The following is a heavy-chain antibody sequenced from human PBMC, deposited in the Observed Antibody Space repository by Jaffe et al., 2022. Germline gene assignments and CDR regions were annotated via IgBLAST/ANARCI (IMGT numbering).Heavy chain of an antibody. CDR2: IKQDGSEK. CDR1: GFTFSSYW. Sequence: EVQLVESGGGLVQPGGSLRLSCAASGFTFSSYWMSWVRQAPGKGLEWVANIKQDGSEKYYVDSVKGRFTISRDNAKNSLYLQMNSLRAEDTAVYYCARLYYDILTGPVRYYYYYYMDVWGKGTTVTVSS. CDR3: ARLYYDILTGPVRYYYYYYMDV. V-gene: IGHV3-7*01. D-gene: IGHD3-9*01. J-gene: IGHJ6*03.